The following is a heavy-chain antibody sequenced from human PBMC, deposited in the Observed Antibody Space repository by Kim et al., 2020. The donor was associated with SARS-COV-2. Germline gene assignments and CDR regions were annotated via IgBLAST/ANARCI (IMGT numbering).Heavy chain of an antibody. J-gene: IGHJ5*02. Sequence: PRSGVTISVDTSKNQFSLKLSSVTAADTAVYYCARAKRITIFGVVNWFDPWGQGTLVTVSS. V-gene: IGHV4-31*02. CDR3: ARAKRITIFGVVNWFDP. D-gene: IGHD3-3*01.